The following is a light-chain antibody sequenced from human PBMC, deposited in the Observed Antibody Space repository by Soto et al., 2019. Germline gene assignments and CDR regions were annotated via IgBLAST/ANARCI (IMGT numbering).Light chain of an antibody. V-gene: IGKV3D-15*01. CDR1: QSVSSN. CDR2: SAS. J-gene: IGKJ1*01. Sequence: EIVMTQSRTTLSVSPGARGTLSCRASQSVSSNLAWYHQKPGQAPRLLIHSASSRATGIPDRFSASGTGTDFTLTISRLEPEDFAVYYCQQYSASPRTFGQGTKVDIK. CDR3: QQYSASPRT.